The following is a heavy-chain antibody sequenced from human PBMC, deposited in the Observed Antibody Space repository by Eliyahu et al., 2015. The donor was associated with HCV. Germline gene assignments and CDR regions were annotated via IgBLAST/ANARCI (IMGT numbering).Heavy chain of an antibody. CDR1: GVSISSSNW. D-gene: IGHD2-15*01. CDR3: ARASGSPTD. V-gene: IGHV4-4*02. Sequence: QVQLQESGPGLVRPSGTLSLTCAVSGVSISSSNWWTWVRQPPGKGLEWIGDIYHAGNTNYNPSLMSRVTMSVDKSKNQFSLRLSSVTAADTAIYYCARASGSPTDWGQGTLVTVSS. CDR2: IYHAGNT. J-gene: IGHJ4*02.